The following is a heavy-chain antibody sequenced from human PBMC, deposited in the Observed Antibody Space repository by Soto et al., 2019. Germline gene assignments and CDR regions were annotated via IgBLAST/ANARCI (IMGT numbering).Heavy chain of an antibody. V-gene: IGHV4-59*01. D-gene: IGHD6-19*01. CDR2: IYYSGST. CDR3: ASDRSSGWDQGYGMDV. J-gene: IGHJ6*02. Sequence: QVQLHESGPGLVKPSETLSLTCTVSGGSISTYYWSWIRQPPGKGLEWFGYIYYSGSTSYNPSLKSRVTISVDTSKNQFSLKLRSVTAADTAVYYCASDRSSGWDQGYGMDVWGQGTTVTVSS. CDR1: GGSISTYY.